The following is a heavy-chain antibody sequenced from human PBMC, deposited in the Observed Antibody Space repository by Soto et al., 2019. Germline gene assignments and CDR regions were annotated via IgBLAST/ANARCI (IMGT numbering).Heavy chain of an antibody. J-gene: IGHJ5*02. Sequence: QVQLVQSGAEMKKPGASVKVSCKASEYTFTRHYMHWVRQAPGQGLEWMGVIHPNGSPTVYAQNFQGRLVLTTDTTTSTVYMELSMLRSDDTAVYCCARDHSYDDSYWLLDPWGQGTLVTVSS. CDR1: EYTFTRHY. CDR3: ARDHSYDDSYWLLDP. V-gene: IGHV1-46*01. CDR2: IHPNGSPT. D-gene: IGHD3-22*01.